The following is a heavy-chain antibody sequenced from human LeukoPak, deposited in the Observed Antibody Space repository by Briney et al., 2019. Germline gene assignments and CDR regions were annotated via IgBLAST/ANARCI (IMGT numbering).Heavy chain of an antibody. CDR1: GYTFTSYG. CDR3: ARNIYYYDSSGYYADAFDI. V-gene: IGHV1-18*01. CDR2: ISAYNGNT. D-gene: IGHD3-22*01. J-gene: IGHJ3*02. Sequence: ASVNLSCKASGYTFTSYGISWLRQAPGQGLERMGWISAYNGNTNYAQKLQGRVTMTTDTSTSTAYMELRSLRSDDTAVYYCARNIYYYDSSGYYADAFDIWGQGTMVTVSS.